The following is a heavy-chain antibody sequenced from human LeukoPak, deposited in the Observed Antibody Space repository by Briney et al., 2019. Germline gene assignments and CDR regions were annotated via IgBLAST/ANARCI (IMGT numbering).Heavy chain of an antibody. V-gene: IGHV3-23*01. CDR1: GFTISSHA. D-gene: IGHD3-3*01. J-gene: IGHJ4*02. CDR3: ARDPGVVAFHYFDY. Sequence: PGGSLRLSCAASGFTISSHAMGWVRQAPGKGLEWVSAIGGSGGSTYYADSVKGRFTISRDNSKNTLYLQMNSLRAEDTALYYCARDPGVVAFHYFDYWGQGTLVTVSS. CDR2: IGGSGGST.